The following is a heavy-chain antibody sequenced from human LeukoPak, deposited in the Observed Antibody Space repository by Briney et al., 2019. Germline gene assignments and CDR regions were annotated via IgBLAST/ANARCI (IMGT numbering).Heavy chain of an antibody. CDR3: ARGRSGAAAVYLDY. CDR2: IYYSGST. CDR1: GGSISSGDYY. V-gene: IGHV4-30-4*01. D-gene: IGHD6-13*01. J-gene: IGHJ4*02. Sequence: SETLSLTCTVSGGSISSGDYYWSWIRQPPGKGLEWIGYIYYSGSTYYNPSLKSRVTISVDTSKNQFSLKLSSVTAADTAVYYCARGRSGAAAVYLDYWGQGTLVTVSS.